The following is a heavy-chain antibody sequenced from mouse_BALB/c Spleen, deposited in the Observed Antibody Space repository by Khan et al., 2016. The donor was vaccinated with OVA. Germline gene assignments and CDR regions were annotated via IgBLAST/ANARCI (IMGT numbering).Heavy chain of an antibody. CDR3: ARQPYYRYNSMDY. CDR2: IWSDGST. J-gene: IGHJ4*01. CDR1: GFSLTNYG. D-gene: IGHD2-12*01. Sequence: QVQLKESGPGLVAPSQSLSITCTISGFSLTNYGIHWVRQPPGKGLEWLVVIWSDGSTTYNSALKSRLTISKDNSKSKVFLKMNSLQTDDTAVYFCARQPYYRYNSMDYWGQGTSVTVSS. V-gene: IGHV2-6-1*01.